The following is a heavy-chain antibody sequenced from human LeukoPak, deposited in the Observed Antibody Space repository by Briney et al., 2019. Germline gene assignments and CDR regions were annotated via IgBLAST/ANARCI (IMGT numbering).Heavy chain of an antibody. CDR2: IYPGDSDT. D-gene: IGHD2-15*01. CDR1: GYSFTSYW. CDR3: ARQDESGYCSGGSCPYWFDP. J-gene: IGHJ5*02. Sequence: ESLKISCKGSGYSFTSYWIGWVRQMPGKGLEWMGIIYPGDSDTRYSPSFQGQVTISADKSISTAYLQWSSLKASDTAMYYCARQDESGYCSGGSCPYWFDPWGQGTLVTVSS. V-gene: IGHV5-51*01.